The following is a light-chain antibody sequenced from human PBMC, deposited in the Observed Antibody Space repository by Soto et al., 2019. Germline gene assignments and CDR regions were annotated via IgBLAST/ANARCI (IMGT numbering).Light chain of an antibody. V-gene: IGKV3-11*01. CDR1: QSVGSS. CDR2: DSS. CDR3: QQRSLLFT. J-gene: IGKJ4*01. Sequence: VLTQSPATLSLSPGERATLSCRTSQSVGSSLAWYQQKPGQPPRLLIYDSSNRATGIPGRFSGSGSGTDFTLTISSLEPADFAVYYCQQRSLLFTFGGGTKVDIK.